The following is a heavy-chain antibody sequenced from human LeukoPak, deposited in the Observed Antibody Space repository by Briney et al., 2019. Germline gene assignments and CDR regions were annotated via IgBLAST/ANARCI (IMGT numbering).Heavy chain of an antibody. Sequence: SVKVSCKATGGTFCSYGISWVRQAPGQGLEWMGRIIPILGIANYAQKFQGRVTITADKSTSTAYMELSSLRSEDTAVYYCARCTSKQQLLDYWGEGTLVTVSS. CDR1: GGTFCSYG. CDR2: IIPILGIA. CDR3: ARCTSKQQLLDY. D-gene: IGHD6-13*01. V-gene: IGHV1-69*04. J-gene: IGHJ4*02.